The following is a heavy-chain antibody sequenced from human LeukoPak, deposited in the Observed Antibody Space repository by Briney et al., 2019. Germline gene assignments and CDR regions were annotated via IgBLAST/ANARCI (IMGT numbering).Heavy chain of an antibody. D-gene: IGHD6-19*01. Sequence: GGSLRLSCAASGFSFSAYWMNWFRQAPGKGLEWVAIIKQDGSVKKYVDSVKGRFTISRDNAKTSLYLEMMSLRVEDTAVYYCAGGRGWLTTDWGQGTLVTVSS. J-gene: IGHJ4*02. V-gene: IGHV3-7*01. CDR3: AGGRGWLTTD. CDR2: IKQDGSVK. CDR1: GFSFSAYW.